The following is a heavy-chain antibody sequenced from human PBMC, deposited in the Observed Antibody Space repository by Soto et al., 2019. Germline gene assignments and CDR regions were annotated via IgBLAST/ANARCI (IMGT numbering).Heavy chain of an antibody. D-gene: IGHD6-19*01. J-gene: IGHJ5*02. CDR2: IHQSGVT. V-gene: IGHV4-30-2*01. Sequence: SETLSLTCNMSGDSYSISTYSWSWIRQPPGKALQWIGFIHQSGVTSYNPSLASRVSISLDRSNNQCSLKLKSVTAADAAVYFCAGMPYTSGLRFDPWGPGTLVTVSS. CDR1: GDSYSISTYS. CDR3: AGMPYTSGLRFDP.